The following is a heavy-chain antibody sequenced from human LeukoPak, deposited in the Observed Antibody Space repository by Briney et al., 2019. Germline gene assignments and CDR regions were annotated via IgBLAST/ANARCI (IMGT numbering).Heavy chain of an antibody. CDR2: IYYSGST. V-gene: IGHV4-39*01. D-gene: IGHD3-3*01. CDR1: GGSISSYY. J-gene: IGHJ5*02. Sequence: SETLSLTCTVSGGSISSYYWGWIRQPPGKGLEWIGSIYYSGSTYYNPSLKSRVTISVDTSKNQFSLKLSSVTAADTAVYYCARRQYDFWSGHYYNWFDPWGQGTLVTVSS. CDR3: ARRQYDFWSGHYYNWFDP.